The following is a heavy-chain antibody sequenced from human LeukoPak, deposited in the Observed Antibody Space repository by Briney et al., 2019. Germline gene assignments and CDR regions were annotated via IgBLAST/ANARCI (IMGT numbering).Heavy chain of an antibody. CDR1: GASINSHY. J-gene: IGHJ4*02. D-gene: IGHD3-9*01. CDR3: GKTDIYFNPIDY. V-gene: IGHV4-4*07. Sequence: SETLSLTCTVSGASINSHYWSWIRQPAGKGLEWIGRIYISGSTNYNSSLQSRVTMSMDYSKNQFSLSVTSVTAADTAIYYCGKTDIYFNPIDYWGPGSLVTVSS. CDR2: IYISGST.